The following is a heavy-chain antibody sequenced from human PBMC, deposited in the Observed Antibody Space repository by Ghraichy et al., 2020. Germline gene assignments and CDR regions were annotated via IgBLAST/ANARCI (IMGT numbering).Heavy chain of an antibody. V-gene: IGHV3-30*18. J-gene: IGHJ4*02. CDR2: ISFDGTNT. CDR3: AKNRAIFGDVIIQSVYFDN. CDR1: GVTFSDFG. Sequence: CAASGVTFSDFGMHWVRQAPGKGLEWVALISFDGTNTYYADSVKGRFTISRDNSKNTVYLQMHSLRAGDTAVYYCAKNRAIFGDVIIQSVYFDNWCQGTLGTVSS. D-gene: IGHD3-3*01.